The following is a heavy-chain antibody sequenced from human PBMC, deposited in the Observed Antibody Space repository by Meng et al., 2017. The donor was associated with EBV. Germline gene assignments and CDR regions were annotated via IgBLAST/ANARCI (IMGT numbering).Heavy chain of an antibody. CDR1: GSTFTSYA. CDR3: ARDILYV. D-gene: IGHD3-9*01. J-gene: IGHJ4*02. V-gene: IGHV7-4-1*02. Sequence: QVRLVQCGYRVNKPGAVVTVSCKASGSTFTSYAMNWVHQAPGKGLGWMGWINTNTGNPTYAQGFTGRFVFSLDTSVSTAYLQISSLKAEDTAVYYCARDILYVWGQGTLVTVSS. CDR2: INTNTGNP.